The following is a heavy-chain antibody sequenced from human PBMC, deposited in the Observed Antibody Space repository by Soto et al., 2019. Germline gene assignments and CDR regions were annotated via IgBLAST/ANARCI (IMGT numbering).Heavy chain of an antibody. CDR1: GYTFTSYD. J-gene: IGHJ6*03. Sequence: ASVKVSCKASGYTFTSYDINWVRQATGQGFEWMGWMNPNSGNTGYAQKFQGRVTMTRNTSISTAYMELSSLRSEDTAVYYCARDSSSWTGDYYYYMDVWGKGTTVTVSS. V-gene: IGHV1-8*01. CDR3: ARDSSSWTGDYYYYMDV. D-gene: IGHD6-13*01. CDR2: MNPNSGNT.